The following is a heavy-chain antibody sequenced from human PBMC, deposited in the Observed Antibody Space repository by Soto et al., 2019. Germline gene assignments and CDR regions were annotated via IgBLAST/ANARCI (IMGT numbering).Heavy chain of an antibody. CDR2: IYYSGST. Sequence: SETLSLTCTVSGGSISSGDYYWSWIRQPPGKGLEWIGYIYYSGSTYYNPSLKSRVTISVDTSKNQFSLKLSSVTAADTAVYYCARDGPLLRGYSGYFNWFDPWGQGTLVTVSS. CDR3: ARDGPLLRGYSGYFNWFDP. V-gene: IGHV4-30-4*01. D-gene: IGHD5-12*01. CDR1: GGSISSGDYY. J-gene: IGHJ5*02.